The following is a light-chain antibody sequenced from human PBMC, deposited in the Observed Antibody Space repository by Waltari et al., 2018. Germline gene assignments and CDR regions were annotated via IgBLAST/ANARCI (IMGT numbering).Light chain of an antibody. V-gene: IGLV2-14*03. CDR1: SSDIGKYNY. CDR3: TSFTSSNTYV. Sequence: QSALTPPASVSGSPGQSITISCRGTSSDIGKYNYVPWFQQHPGKAPKLMIYDVSNRPSGVSDRFSGSKSGNTASLTISGLQTEDESDYYCTSFTSSNTYVFGTGTKVTVL. CDR2: DVS. J-gene: IGLJ1*01.